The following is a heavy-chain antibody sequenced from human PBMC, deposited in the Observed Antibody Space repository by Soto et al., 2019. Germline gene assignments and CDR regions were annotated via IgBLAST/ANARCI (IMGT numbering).Heavy chain of an antibody. Sequence: ASVKVSCKASGYTFTSYGISWVRQAPGQGLEWMGWISAYNGIANYAQKFQGRVTITADKSTSTAYMELSSLRSEDTAVYYCARILYSSGWLTYYGMDVWGQGTTVTVSS. CDR3: ARILYSSGWLTYYGMDV. J-gene: IGHJ6*02. CDR2: ISAYNGIA. D-gene: IGHD6-19*01. CDR1: GYTFTSYG. V-gene: IGHV1-18*01.